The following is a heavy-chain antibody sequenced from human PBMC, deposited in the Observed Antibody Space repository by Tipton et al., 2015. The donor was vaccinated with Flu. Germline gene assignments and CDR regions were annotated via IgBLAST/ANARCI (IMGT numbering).Heavy chain of an antibody. D-gene: IGHD4-11*01. CDR3: AGRDYSNYVSEPKSWFDS. CDR2: ICHSGNT. CDR1: GDSIGSDYC. Sequence: TLSLTCSVSGDSIGSDYCWGWVRQPPGKGLDWIGNICHSGNTYYNPSLKSRITISVDRSKNQFSLKLRSVTAADTAVYYCAGRDYSNYVSEPKSWFDSWGQGTLVTVSS. V-gene: IGHV4-38-2*01. J-gene: IGHJ5*01.